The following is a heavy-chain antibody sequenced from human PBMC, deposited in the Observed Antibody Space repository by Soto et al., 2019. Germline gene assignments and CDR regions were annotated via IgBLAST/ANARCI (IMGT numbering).Heavy chain of an antibody. D-gene: IGHD2-2*01. V-gene: IGHV3-30*18. J-gene: IGHJ4*02. Sequence: QVQLVESGGGMVQPGRSLRLSCAASGFTFSSYGMHWVRQAPGKGLEWVAVISYDGSNKYYADSVKGRFTISRDNSKNTLYLQMNSLRAEDTAVYYCAKLCGTSSTSCYGFDYWGQGTLVTVSS. CDR2: ISYDGSNK. CDR1: GFTFSSYG. CDR3: AKLCGTSSTSCYGFDY.